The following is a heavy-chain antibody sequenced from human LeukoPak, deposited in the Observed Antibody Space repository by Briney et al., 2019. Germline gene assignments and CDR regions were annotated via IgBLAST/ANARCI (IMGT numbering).Heavy chain of an antibody. CDR1: GSTLTELS. CDR2: FDPEDGEP. J-gene: IGHJ5*02. D-gene: IGHD2/OR15-2a*01. V-gene: IGHV1-24*01. CDR3: ATDFLGFDP. Sequence: ASVKVSCKVSGSTLTELSMHWVRQAPGEGLEWMGGFDPEDGEPIYAQKFQGRVTMTEGTSTDTVHMELSSLRSEDTAVYYCATDFLGFDPWGQGTLVTVSS.